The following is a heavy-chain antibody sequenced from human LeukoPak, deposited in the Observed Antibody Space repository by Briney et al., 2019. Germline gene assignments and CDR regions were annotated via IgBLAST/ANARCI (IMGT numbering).Heavy chain of an antibody. Sequence: SETLSLTCAVYGGSFSGYYWSWIRQPPGKGLEWIGEINHSGSTNYNPSLKSRVTISVDTSKNQFSLKLSSVTAADTAVYYCARGLTKRMYYFDYWGQGTLVTVSS. V-gene: IGHV4-34*01. J-gene: IGHJ4*02. CDR1: GGSFSGYY. CDR3: ARGLTKRMYYFDY. D-gene: IGHD4-11*01. CDR2: INHSGST.